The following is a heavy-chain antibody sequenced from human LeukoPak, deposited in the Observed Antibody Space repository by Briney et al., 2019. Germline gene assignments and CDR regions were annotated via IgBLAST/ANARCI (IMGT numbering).Heavy chain of an antibody. V-gene: IGHV4-4*07. CDR1: GGSISSYY. Sequence: SETLSLTCTVSGGSISSYYWSWIRQPAGKGLEWIGRIYTNGSTNYNPSLKSRVTMSVDTSKNQFSLKLSSVTAADTAVYYCARDSVCSGGSCYPGPYWFDPWGQGSLVTVSS. D-gene: IGHD2-15*01. CDR3: ARDSVCSGGSCYPGPYWFDP. J-gene: IGHJ5*02. CDR2: IYTNGST.